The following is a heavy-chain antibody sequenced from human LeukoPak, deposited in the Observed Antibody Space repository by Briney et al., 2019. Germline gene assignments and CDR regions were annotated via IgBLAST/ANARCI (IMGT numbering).Heavy chain of an antibody. J-gene: IGHJ3*02. CDR2: IYPGDSDI. V-gene: IGHV5-51*01. Sequence: GESLQISCKGSGYGFTNYWIGWGRRMPGKGLGGMGIIYPGDSDIRYRPSFQGQVTISADRSVSTAYLQWSSLKASDTAMYYCARHRSSSSLGAFDIWGQGTMVTVPS. CDR3: ARHRSSSSLGAFDI. D-gene: IGHD6-6*01. CDR1: GYGFTNYW.